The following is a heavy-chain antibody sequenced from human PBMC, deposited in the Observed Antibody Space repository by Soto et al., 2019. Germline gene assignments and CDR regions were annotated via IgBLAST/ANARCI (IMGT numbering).Heavy chain of an antibody. J-gene: IGHJ5*02. Sequence: PCVSLRLSCSASGFTFSNYFMHWGRQAPGEGLVCVSRMSCDGKTISYADSVKGRFTISRDNAKNTLYLQMNSLRVEDTAVYYCARTYVPGIAGFDPWGQGTLVTVSS. V-gene: IGHV3-74*01. CDR3: ARTYVPGIAGFDP. CDR1: GFTFSNYF. CDR2: MSCDGKTI. D-gene: IGHD1-1*01.